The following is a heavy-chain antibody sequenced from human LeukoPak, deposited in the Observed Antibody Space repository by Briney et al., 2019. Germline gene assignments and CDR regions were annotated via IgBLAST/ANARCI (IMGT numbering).Heavy chain of an antibody. J-gene: IGHJ4*02. CDR2: IWYDGSNK. V-gene: IGHV3-33*06. D-gene: IGHD6-19*01. CDR1: GFTFNSYG. Sequence: PGRSLRLSXAASGFTFNSYGMHWVRQDPGRGLEWAAVIWYDGSNKYYADSVKGRFTISRDNSKNTLYLQMNSLRAEDTAVYYCAKELGSGWSLRGLDYWGQGTLVTVSS. CDR3: AKELGSGWSLRGLDY.